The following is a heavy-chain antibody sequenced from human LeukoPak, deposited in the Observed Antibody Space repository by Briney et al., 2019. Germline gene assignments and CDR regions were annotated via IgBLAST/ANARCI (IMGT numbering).Heavy chain of an antibody. CDR1: GFTFSSYA. Sequence: GGSLRLSCAASGFTFSSYAMSWVRQAPGKGLEWVSAISGSGGSTYYADSVKGRFTISRDNSKNTLYLQMNSLRAEDTAVYYCAKSGTYGSGSYYGYWGQGTLVTVSS. CDR3: AKSGTYGSGSYYGY. J-gene: IGHJ4*02. CDR2: ISGSGGST. D-gene: IGHD3-10*01. V-gene: IGHV3-23*01.